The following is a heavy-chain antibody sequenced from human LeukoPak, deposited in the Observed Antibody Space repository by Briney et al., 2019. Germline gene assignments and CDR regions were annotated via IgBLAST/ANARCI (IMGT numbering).Heavy chain of an antibody. CDR3: ARLIGQWLVLDY. Sequence: TSETLSLTCTVSGGSISSSSYYWGWIRQPPGKGLEWIGSIYYSGSTYYNPSLKSRVTISVDTSKNQFSLKLSSVTAADTAVYYCARLIGQWLVLDYWGRGTVVTVS. CDR2: IYYSGST. J-gene: IGHJ4*02. D-gene: IGHD6-19*01. CDR1: GGSISSSSYY. V-gene: IGHV4-39*01.